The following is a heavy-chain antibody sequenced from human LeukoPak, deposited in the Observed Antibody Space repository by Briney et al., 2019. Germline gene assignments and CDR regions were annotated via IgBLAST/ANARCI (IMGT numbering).Heavy chain of an antibody. J-gene: IGHJ4*02. V-gene: IGHV7-4-1*02. CDR2: INTNTGNP. CDR3: ARTLTYYDILTGYYDYYETRSDFDY. Sequence: ASVKVSCKASGYTFSRYPMNWVRQAPGQGLEWMGWINTNTGNPTYAQGFTGRFVFSSDTSVSTAYLQISSLKAEDTAVYYCARTLTYYDILTGYYDYYETRSDFDYWGQGTLVTVSS. D-gene: IGHD3-9*01. CDR1: GYTFSRYP.